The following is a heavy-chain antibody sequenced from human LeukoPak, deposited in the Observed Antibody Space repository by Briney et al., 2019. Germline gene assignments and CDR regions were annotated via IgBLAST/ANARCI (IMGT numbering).Heavy chain of an antibody. V-gene: IGHV3-21*04. CDR3: ARDNSGSDPEHWAR. J-gene: IGHJ4*02. Sequence: GGSLRLSCAASGFTFSSYNMNWVRQAPGKGLEWVSSISGSSSYIDYADSVKGRFTISRDNAKNSLYLQVNSLRAEDTAVYYCARDNSGSDPEHWARWGQGTLVIVSS. CDR1: GFTFSSYN. D-gene: IGHD5-12*01. CDR2: ISGSSSYI.